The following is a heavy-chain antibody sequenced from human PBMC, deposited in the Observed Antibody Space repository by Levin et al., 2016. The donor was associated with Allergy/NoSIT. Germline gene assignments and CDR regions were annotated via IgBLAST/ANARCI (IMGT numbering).Heavy chain of an antibody. Sequence: GESLKISCSASGFTFSSYAMHWVRQAPGKGLEYVSAISSNGGSTYYADSVKGRFTISRDNSKNTLYLQMSSLRAEDTAVYYCVKGYCSSTSCYLGYFQHWGQGTLVTVSS. CDR2: ISSNGGST. V-gene: IGHV3-64D*06. CDR1: GFTFSSYA. CDR3: VKGYCSSTSCYLGYFQH. J-gene: IGHJ1*01. D-gene: IGHD2-2*01.